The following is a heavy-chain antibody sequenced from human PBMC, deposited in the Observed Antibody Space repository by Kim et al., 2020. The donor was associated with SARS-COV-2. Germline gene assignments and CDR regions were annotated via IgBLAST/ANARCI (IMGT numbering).Heavy chain of an antibody. Sequence: GGSLRHSCEASGFTFNDHYISWIRQAPGKGLEWVSYISGDSSYSYYADSVKGRFSISRDTAKKSVYLQMNSLRVDDTATYYCARHSYCNSVRCQAEYFQQWGRGTLVTV. CDR1: GFTFNDHY. V-gene: IGHV3-11*03. CDR3: ARHSYCNSVRCQAEYFQQ. J-gene: IGHJ1*01. CDR2: ISGDSSYS. D-gene: IGHD2-2*01.